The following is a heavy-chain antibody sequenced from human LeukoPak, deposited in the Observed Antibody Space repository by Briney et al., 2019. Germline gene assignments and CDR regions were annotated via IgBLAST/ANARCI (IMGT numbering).Heavy chain of an antibody. V-gene: IGHV5-51*01. D-gene: IGHD6-19*01. CDR1: GYSFTSSW. CDR3: ARRVDGSGPKDY. J-gene: IGHJ4*02. Sequence: GESLKISCKASGYSFTSSWIGRVRQMAGKGLEWMGIIYHGDSNNRYSPSFQGQVTVSADKSIITAYLQLSSLKASDTAMYYCARRVDGSGPKDYWGQGTLVTVSS. CDR2: IYHGDSNN.